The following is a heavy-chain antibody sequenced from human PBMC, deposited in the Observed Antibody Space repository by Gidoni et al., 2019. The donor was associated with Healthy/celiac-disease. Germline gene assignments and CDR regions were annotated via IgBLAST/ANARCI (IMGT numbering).Heavy chain of an antibody. J-gene: IGHJ3*02. D-gene: IGHD3-3*01. CDR1: GVSFSGYY. V-gene: IGHV4-34*01. Sequence: QVQLQQWGAGLLKPSETLSLTCAVYGVSFSGYYWSWIRQPPGKGLELIGEINHSGSTNYNPSLKSRVTISVDTSKNQFSLKLSSVTASDTAVYYCARGDNYDFWSGYHVGAFDIWGQGTMVTVSS. CDR3: ARGDNYDFWSGYHVGAFDI. CDR2: INHSGST.